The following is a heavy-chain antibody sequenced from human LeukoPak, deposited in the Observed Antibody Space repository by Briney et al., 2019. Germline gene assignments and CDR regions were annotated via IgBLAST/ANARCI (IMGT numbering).Heavy chain of an antibody. V-gene: IGHV3-48*04. CDR3: ARNSHSGYADPLHY. J-gene: IGHJ4*02. CDR2: ISSSSSTI. D-gene: IGHD5-12*01. CDR1: GFTFSSYS. Sequence: GGSLRLSCAASGFTFSSYSMNWVRQAPGKGLEWVSYISSSSSTIYYADSVKGRFTISRDNAKNSLYLQMNSLRAEDTAVYYCARNSHSGYADPLHYWGQGTLVTVSS.